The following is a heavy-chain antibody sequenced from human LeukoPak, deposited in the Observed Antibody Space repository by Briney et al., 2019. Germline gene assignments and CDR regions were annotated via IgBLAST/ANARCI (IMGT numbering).Heavy chain of an antibody. CDR1: GFTFSSYA. J-gene: IGHJ4*02. D-gene: IGHD6-19*01. CDR2: IFGSGGST. Sequence: GGSLRLSCAASGFTFSSYAMYWVRQAPGKGLEWVSGIFGSGGSTHYADSVKGRFTISRDNSKNTVYLQMNSLRAEDTAVYYCAKTTTGYSSGRFTGWPVDYWGQGTLVAVSS. V-gene: IGHV3-23*01. CDR3: AKTTTGYSSGRFTGWPVDY.